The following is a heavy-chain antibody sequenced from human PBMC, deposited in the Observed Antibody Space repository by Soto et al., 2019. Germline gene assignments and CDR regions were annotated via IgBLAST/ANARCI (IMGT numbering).Heavy chain of an antibody. Sequence: GSLRLSCAVSGLTFSAYWLHWVRQVPGKGLTWVSRISDDVSTATYADSAKDRFVISRDNAKNSLYLEMNTLRVDDSGLYYCARGPRVSSTGTGAHWGRGTLVAVSS. CDR1: GLTFSAYW. J-gene: IGHJ4*02. D-gene: IGHD1-1*01. CDR3: ARGPRVSSTGTGAH. CDR2: ISDDVSTA. V-gene: IGHV3-74*01.